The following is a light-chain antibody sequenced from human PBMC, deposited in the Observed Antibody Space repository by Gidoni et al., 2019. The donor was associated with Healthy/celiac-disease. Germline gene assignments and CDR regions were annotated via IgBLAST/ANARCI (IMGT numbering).Light chain of an antibody. CDR2: AAS. CDR3: QQSYSTPA. CDR1: QSISSY. Sequence: DIQITQSPSSLSASVGDRVTITCRASQSISSYLNWYQQKPGKAPKLLIYAASSLQSGVPSRFSGSGSGTDFTLTSRSLQPEDFATYHRQQSYSTPAFGQGTKVEIK. V-gene: IGKV1-39*01. J-gene: IGKJ1*01.